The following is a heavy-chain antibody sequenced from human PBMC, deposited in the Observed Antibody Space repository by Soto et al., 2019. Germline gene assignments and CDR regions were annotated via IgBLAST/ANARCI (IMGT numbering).Heavy chain of an antibody. D-gene: IGHD3-3*01. V-gene: IGHV1-69*13. J-gene: IGHJ6*02. Sequence: ASVKVSCKASGGTFSSYAISWVRQAPGQGLEWMGGIIPIFGTANYAQKFQGRVTITADESTSTAYMELSSLRSEDTAVYYCAITQPTIFGVVISNYDYYYGMDVWGQGTTVTVSS. CDR3: AITQPTIFGVVISNYDYYYGMDV. CDR1: GGTFSSYA. CDR2: IIPIFGTA.